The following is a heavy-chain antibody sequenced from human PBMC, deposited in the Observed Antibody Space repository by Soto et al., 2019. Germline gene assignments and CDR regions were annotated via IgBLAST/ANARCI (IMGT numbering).Heavy chain of an antibody. CDR1: GFTFRSYA. V-gene: IGHV3-23*01. CDR2: ISGSGIST. CDR3: AKEPVGPDWYFDL. Sequence: DVQLLESGGGLVQPGGSLRLSCAASGFTFRSYAMSWVHQAPGKGLEWVSGISGSGISTHYADSVKGRFTVSRDNFKNTLYLQMNSLRAEDMAVYNCAKEPVGPDWYFDLWGRGTLVTVSS. J-gene: IGHJ2*01.